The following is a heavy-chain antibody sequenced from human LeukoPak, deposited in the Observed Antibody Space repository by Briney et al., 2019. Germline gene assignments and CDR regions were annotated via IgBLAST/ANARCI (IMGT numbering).Heavy chain of an antibody. CDR2: IKPDGSET. CDR3: GGFGYEAAVDL. V-gene: IGHV3-7*01. J-gene: IGHJ4*02. Sequence: GGSLRLSCAASGFMFTTYWMTRVRQAPGKGPEWVANIKPDGSETYYVDSVKGRFTISRDNTKNLLYLQMNNLRSEDAAVYYCGGFGYEAAVDLWGQGTLVTVSS. D-gene: IGHD6-13*01. CDR1: GFMFTTYW.